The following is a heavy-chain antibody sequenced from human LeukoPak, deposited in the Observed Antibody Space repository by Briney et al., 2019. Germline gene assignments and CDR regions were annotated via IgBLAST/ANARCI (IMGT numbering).Heavy chain of an antibody. Sequence: GGSPRLSCAASGFTFSSYGMSWVRQAPGKGLEWVSGISDSGGTTYYVDSVKGRFTISRDNSKNTLYLQVNSLTAEDTAVYYCAKDPREGWLQSPYWGQGTLVTVSS. V-gene: IGHV3-23*01. CDR3: AKDPREGWLQSPY. J-gene: IGHJ4*02. CDR1: GFTFSSYG. CDR2: ISDSGGTT. D-gene: IGHD5-24*01.